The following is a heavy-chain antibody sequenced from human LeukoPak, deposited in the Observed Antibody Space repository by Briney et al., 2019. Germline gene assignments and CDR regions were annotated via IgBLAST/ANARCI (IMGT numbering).Heavy chain of an antibody. D-gene: IGHD2-2*01. Sequence: ASVKVSCKASGYTFTSYAMNWVRQAPGQGLGWMGWINTNTGNPTYAQGFTGRFVFSLDTSVSTAYLQISSLKAEDTAVYYCARDSNEKYQLLWSFRIDYWGQGTLVTVSS. CDR3: ARDSNEKYQLLWSFRIDY. CDR1: GYTFTSYA. J-gene: IGHJ4*02. V-gene: IGHV7-4-1*02. CDR2: INTNTGNP.